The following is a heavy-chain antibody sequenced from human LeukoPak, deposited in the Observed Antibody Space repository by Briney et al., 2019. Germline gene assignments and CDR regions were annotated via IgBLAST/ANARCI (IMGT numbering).Heavy chain of an antibody. CDR3: ARDLHYYGSGP. Sequence: GGSLRLSCVAYGFNFRDYSMNWVRQAPGKGLDWVSGISGTSSYMYYGDSVKGRFTVSRDNAKNSLHLQMESLRVEDTAVYYCARDLHYYGSGPWGQGTLVTVSS. D-gene: IGHD3-10*01. J-gene: IGHJ5*02. CDR1: GFNFRDYS. V-gene: IGHV3-21*01. CDR2: ISGTSSYM.